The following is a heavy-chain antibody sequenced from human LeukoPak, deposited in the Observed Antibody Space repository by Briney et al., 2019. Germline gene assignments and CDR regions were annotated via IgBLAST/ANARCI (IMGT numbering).Heavy chain of an antibody. J-gene: IGHJ4*02. CDR3: ASHPRHDYGDYGLDY. Sequence: PGRSLRLSCAASGFTFSSYGMHWVRQAPGKGLEWVANIKQDGSEKYYVDSVKGRFTISRDNAKNSLYLQMNSLRAEDTAVYYCASHPRHDYGDYGLDYWGQGTLVTVSS. CDR2: IKQDGSEK. D-gene: IGHD4-17*01. CDR1: GFTFSSYG. V-gene: IGHV3-7*03.